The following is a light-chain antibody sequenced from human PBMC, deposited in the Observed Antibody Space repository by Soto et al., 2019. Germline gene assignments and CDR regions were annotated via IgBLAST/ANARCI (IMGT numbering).Light chain of an antibody. CDR1: SSDVGAYNF. J-gene: IGLJ1*01. V-gene: IGLV2-14*01. CDR3: SSYTSSNTPYV. Sequence: QSGLTQPASVSFSPGQSITISCTGSSSDVGAYNFVSWYQHHPGKAPKLILYEVTTRPSGVSSRFSGSKSGNTASLTISGLQADDEANYYCSSYTSSNTPYVFGTGTKVTVL. CDR2: EVT.